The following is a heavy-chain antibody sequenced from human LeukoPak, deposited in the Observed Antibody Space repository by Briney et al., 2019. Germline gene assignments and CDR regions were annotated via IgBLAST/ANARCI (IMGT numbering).Heavy chain of an antibody. J-gene: IGHJ4*02. CDR3: ARDLRYYDFWSGDED. V-gene: IGHV4-4*07. CDR2: IYTSGST. Sequence: SETLSLTCSVSGGSISSYYWSWIRQPAGKGLEWIGRIYTSGSTNYNPSLKSRVTMSVDTSKNQFSLKLSSVTAADTAVYYCARDLRYYDFWSGDEDWGQGTLVTVSS. D-gene: IGHD3-3*01. CDR1: GGSISSYY.